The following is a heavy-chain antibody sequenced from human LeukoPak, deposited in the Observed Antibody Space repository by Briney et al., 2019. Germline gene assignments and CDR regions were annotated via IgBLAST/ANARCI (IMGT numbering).Heavy chain of an antibody. J-gene: IGHJ4*02. D-gene: IGHD5-24*01. CDR1: GFTFSSYR. V-gene: IGHV3-74*01. Sequence: GGSLRLSCAASGFTFSSYRMHWVRQAPGKGLVWVSAINNGGSTTAYADSVKGRFTISRDNAKNTLYLQMNSLRAEDTAVYYCARRPPTRYFDYWGQGTLVTVSS. CDR2: INNGGSTT. CDR3: ARRPPTRYFDY.